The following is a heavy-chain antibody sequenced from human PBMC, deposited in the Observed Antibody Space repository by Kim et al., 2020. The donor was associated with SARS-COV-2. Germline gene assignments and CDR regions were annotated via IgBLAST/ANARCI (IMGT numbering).Heavy chain of an antibody. D-gene: IGHD3-22*01. CDR2: ISTTSSSI. CDR3: ASLSWLFDY. J-gene: IGHJ4*02. Sequence: GGSLRLSCAASGFTFSTYSMNWVHQAPGKGLEWLSYISTTSSSIYYADSVKGRFTISRDNAKNSLYLQMNSLRDEDTAVYYCASLSWLFDYWGQGTLVTVSS. CDR1: GFTFSTYS. V-gene: IGHV3-48*02.